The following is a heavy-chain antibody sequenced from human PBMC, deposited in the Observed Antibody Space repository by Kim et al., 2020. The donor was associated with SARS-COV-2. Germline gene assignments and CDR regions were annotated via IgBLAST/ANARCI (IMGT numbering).Heavy chain of an antibody. CDR3: AKDLAEGATIGIFVY. D-gene: IGHD1-26*01. J-gene: IGHJ4*02. Sequence: DSVKGRLTISRDNSKNTLDLQMNSLRAEDTAVYYCAKDLAEGATIGIFVYWGQGTLVTVSS. V-gene: IGHV3-30*02.